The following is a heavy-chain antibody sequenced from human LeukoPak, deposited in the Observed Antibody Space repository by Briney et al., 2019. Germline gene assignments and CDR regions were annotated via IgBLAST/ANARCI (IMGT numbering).Heavy chain of an antibody. D-gene: IGHD1-26*01. J-gene: IGHJ4*02. CDR2: ISAYNGST. Sequence: ASVMVCCKAAGYTFTNYGINWVRQAPGQGLEWVAWISAYNGSTNYAQILQGRVTVTTDTSTSTAYMELRSLRSDDTAVYYCARSPSGTYYRYFDYWGQGTLVTVSS. CDR1: GYTFTNYG. V-gene: IGHV1-18*01. CDR3: ARSPSGTYYRYFDY.